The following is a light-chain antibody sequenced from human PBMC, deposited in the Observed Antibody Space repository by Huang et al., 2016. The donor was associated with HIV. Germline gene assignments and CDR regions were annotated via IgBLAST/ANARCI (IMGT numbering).Light chain of an antibody. CDR2: TLS. CDR1: QSLFHGDDGDIH. CDR3: MQRLQFPYT. V-gene: IGKV2-40*01. Sequence: DIVMTQTPLFLSVTPGEPASISCNAIQSLFHGDDGDIHLDWYVQKPRQSPHLLIYTLSFLASGVTDSFICEVAGSDFTLKITTVEADDAGVYYCMQRLQFPYTFGQGTK. J-gene: IGKJ2*01.